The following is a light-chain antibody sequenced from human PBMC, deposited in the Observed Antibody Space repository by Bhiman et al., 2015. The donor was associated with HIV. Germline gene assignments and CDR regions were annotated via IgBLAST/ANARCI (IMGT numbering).Light chain of an antibody. CDR1: SSNIGNNY. CDR3: SSYTADNFLVF. V-gene: IGLV1-51*02. CDR2: ENN. Sequence: QSLLTQPPSVSAAPGQKVTISCSGSSSNIGNNYVSWYQQLPGTAPKLLIYENNKRPSGIPDRFSGSKSGTSATLGITGLQTGDEADYYCSSYTADNFLVFFGTGTKVTVL. J-gene: IGLJ1*01.